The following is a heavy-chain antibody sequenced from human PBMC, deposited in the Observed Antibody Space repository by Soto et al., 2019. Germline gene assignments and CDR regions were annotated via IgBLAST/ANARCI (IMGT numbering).Heavy chain of an antibody. D-gene: IGHD6-19*01. CDR3: ARKTVETGWFDF. CDR1: GFSFSDSY. J-gene: IGHJ4*02. V-gene: IGHV3-11*06. CDR2: ISSGSSYI. Sequence: QVHLVESGGGLVEPGGSLRLSCAASGFSFSDSYMSWIRQAPGKGLEWVSHISSGSSYIKYADSVEGRFTISRDNAKKSINLEMNSLRAGDPAVYFCARKTVETGWFDFWGLGILVTVSS.